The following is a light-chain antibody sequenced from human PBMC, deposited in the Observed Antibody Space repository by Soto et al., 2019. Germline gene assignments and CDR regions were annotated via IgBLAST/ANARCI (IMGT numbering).Light chain of an antibody. V-gene: IGLV1-40*01. CDR1: SSNIGTGYD. CDR3: QSYDSSLSGYVV. J-gene: IGLJ2*01. Sequence: QSVLTQPPSVSGAPGQRVTISCTGSSSNIGTGYDVHWYQQLPGTAPKLLIYGHSNRPSGVPDRFSGSKSGTSASLAITGLQAEDEADYYYQSYDSSLSGYVVFGGGTKLTVL. CDR2: GHS.